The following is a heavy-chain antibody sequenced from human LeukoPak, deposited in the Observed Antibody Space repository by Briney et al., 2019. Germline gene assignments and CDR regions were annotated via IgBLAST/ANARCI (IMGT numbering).Heavy chain of an antibody. V-gene: IGHV3-7*05. D-gene: IGHD6-13*01. CDR1: GFSFGSYW. Sequence: GGSLRLSCAASGFSFGSYWMSWVRQAPGKGLEWVANIKPDGSKKYYVDSVKGRFTVSRDNAKNSLYLQMSSLRAEDTAVYYCARDAGQQPHDYWGQGTLVTVSS. CDR3: ARDAGQQPHDY. J-gene: IGHJ4*02. CDR2: IKPDGSKK.